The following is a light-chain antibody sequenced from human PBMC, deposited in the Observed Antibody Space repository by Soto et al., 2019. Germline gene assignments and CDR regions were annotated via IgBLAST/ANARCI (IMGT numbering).Light chain of an antibody. CDR3: LQDHSNPLT. Sequence: IQVTQSPSSLSAFVGDSVTITCRASQSIDKYLNWYQHKPGKAPRLLIYAASSLQSGVPSRFSGSGSGTDFTLTISSLQPEDFATYYCLQDHSNPLTFGQGTKVDIK. V-gene: IGKV1-6*01. CDR2: AAS. J-gene: IGKJ1*01. CDR1: QSIDKY.